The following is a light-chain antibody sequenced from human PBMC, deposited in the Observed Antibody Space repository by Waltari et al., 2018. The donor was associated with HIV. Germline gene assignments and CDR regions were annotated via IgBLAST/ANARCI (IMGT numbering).Light chain of an antibody. CDR1: SSDVGGYNY. Sequence: QSALTQPPSASGSPGQSVTISCTGTSSDVGGYNYVSWYQPPPGKPPKLMIYEVNKRPSGVPDRFSGSKSDNTASLTVSGLQAEDEADYYCASYAGTNIPFGGGTKLTVL. J-gene: IGLJ2*01. CDR3: ASYAGTNIP. V-gene: IGLV2-8*01. CDR2: EVN.